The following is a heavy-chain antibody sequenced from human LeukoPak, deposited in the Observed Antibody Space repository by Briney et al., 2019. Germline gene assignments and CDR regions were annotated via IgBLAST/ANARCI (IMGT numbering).Heavy chain of an antibody. Sequence: SVKVSCKASGGTFSSYAISWVRQAPGQGLEWMGGIIPIFGTANYAQKFQGRVTITTDESTSTAYMELSSLRSEDTAVYYCARSGIVVVPAPAGFDYWGQGTLVTVSS. CDR2: IIPIFGTA. D-gene: IGHD2-2*01. CDR1: GGTFSSYA. V-gene: IGHV1-69*05. CDR3: ARSGIVVVPAPAGFDY. J-gene: IGHJ4*02.